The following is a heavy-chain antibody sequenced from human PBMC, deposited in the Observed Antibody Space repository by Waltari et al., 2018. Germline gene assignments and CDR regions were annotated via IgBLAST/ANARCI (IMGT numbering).Heavy chain of an antibody. D-gene: IGHD3-16*02. CDR2: VDPEDGET. CDR3: ATVPLHLGELSLSRDY. Sequence: EVQLVQSGAEVKKPGATVKISCKVSGYTFTAHYMHWVQQAPGKGLEWMGLVDPEDGETIYAEKFQGRVTITADTSTDTAYMELSSLRSEDTAVYYCATVPLHLGELSLSRDYWGQGTLVTVSS. V-gene: IGHV1-69-2*01. CDR1: GYTFTAHY. J-gene: IGHJ4*02.